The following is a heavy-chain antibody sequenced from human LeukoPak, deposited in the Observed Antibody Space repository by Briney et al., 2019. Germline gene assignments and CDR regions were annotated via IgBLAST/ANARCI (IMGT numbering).Heavy chain of an antibody. J-gene: IGHJ4*02. CDR1: GGSISSGGYS. D-gene: IGHD3-22*01. CDR2: IYHSGST. CDR3: ARDRYYYDSNGQEDFDY. V-gene: IGHV4-30-2*03. Sequence: PSQTLSLTCAVSGGSISSGGYSWSWIRQPPGKGLEWIGSIYHSGSTYYNPSLKSRVTISVDTSKNQFSLKLSSVTAADTAVYYCARDRYYYDSNGQEDFDYWGQGTLVTVSS.